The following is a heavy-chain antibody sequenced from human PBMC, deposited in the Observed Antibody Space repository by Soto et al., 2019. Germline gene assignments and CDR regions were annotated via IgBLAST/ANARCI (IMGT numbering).Heavy chain of an antibody. CDR1: GDSVSSNSAA. CDR3: AGTTSHHWLYMDF. J-gene: IGHJ6*03. CDR2: TYYRSRWYN. V-gene: IGHV6-1*01. D-gene: IGHD1-1*01. Sequence: PSQTLSLTCAISGDSVSSNSAAWNWIRLSPSRGLEWLARTYYRSRWYNDYAVSVRSRITVNADTSKNQFSLQLTSVTPEDTAIYYCAGTTSHHWLYMDFWGRGTTVTVSS.